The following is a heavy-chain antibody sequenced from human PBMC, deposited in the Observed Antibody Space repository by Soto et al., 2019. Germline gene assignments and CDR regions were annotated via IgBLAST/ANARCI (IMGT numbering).Heavy chain of an antibody. Sequence: PGGSLRLSCAASGFTFNRYWMGWVRQAPGKGPEWLANIKQDGSERYYVDSVKGRFTISRDNVKNSVYLQMNSLRAEDTAVYYCTRTISALPGDDYGGQGTLVTVAS. D-gene: IGHD6-6*01. J-gene: IGHJ4*02. CDR1: GFTFNRYW. CDR2: IKQDGSER. CDR3: TRTISALPGDDY. V-gene: IGHV3-7*01.